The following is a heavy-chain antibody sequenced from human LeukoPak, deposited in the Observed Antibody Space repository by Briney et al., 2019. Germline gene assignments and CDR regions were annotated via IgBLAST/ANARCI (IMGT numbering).Heavy chain of an antibody. V-gene: IGHV3-74*03. CDR1: GFTFRSYW. D-gene: IGHD6-19*01. J-gene: IGHJ4*02. CDR2: INSDGGNI. Sequence: GGSLRLSCAASGFTFRSYWMHWVRQAPGKGLVWVSCINSDGGNIKYADSVKGRFTISRDNAKNSLYLQMNSLRAEDTAVYYCARDHGAVAGTNGFDYWGQGTLVTVSS. CDR3: ARDHGAVAGTNGFDY.